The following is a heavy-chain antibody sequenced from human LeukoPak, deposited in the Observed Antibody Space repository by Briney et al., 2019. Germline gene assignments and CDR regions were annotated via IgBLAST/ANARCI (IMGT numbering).Heavy chain of an antibody. Sequence: PGGSLRLSRAASGFTFSSYGMHWVRQAPGKGLEWVAFIRYDGSNKYYADSVKGRFTISRDNSKNTLYLQMNSLRAEDTAVYYCAKEGYSSGWQRRDAFDIWGQGTMVTVSS. CDR1: GFTFSSYG. D-gene: IGHD6-19*01. CDR2: IRYDGSNK. J-gene: IGHJ3*02. CDR3: AKEGYSSGWQRRDAFDI. V-gene: IGHV3-30*02.